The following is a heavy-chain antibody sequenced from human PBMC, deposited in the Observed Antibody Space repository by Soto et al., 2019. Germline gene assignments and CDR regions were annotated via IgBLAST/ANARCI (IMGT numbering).Heavy chain of an antibody. V-gene: IGHV3-15*01. Sequence: EVQLVESGGGLVKPGGSLRLSCAASGFTFSNAWMSWVRQAPGKGLEWVGRIKSKTDGGTTDYAAPVKGRFTISRDDSKNTLYLQMNSLKTEDTAVYYCTTSNWNSMGDAFDIWGQGTMVTVSS. J-gene: IGHJ3*02. CDR2: IKSKTDGGTT. CDR1: GFTFSNAW. CDR3: TTSNWNSMGDAFDI. D-gene: IGHD1-20*01.